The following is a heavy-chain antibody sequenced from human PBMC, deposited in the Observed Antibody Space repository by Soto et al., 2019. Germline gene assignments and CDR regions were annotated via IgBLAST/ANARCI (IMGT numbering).Heavy chain of an antibody. V-gene: IGHV4-30-4*01. CDR2: IYYSGST. D-gene: IGHD6-19*01. J-gene: IGHJ4*02. CDR3: ARGGWSIYFDY. Sequence: SEPLNLTWNGAGGCMSRGDYYWSWIRQPPGKGLEWIGYIYYSGSTYYNPSLKSRVTISVDTSKNQFSLKLSSVTAADTAVYYCARGGWSIYFDYWGQGTLVTVSS. CDR1: GGCMSRGDYY.